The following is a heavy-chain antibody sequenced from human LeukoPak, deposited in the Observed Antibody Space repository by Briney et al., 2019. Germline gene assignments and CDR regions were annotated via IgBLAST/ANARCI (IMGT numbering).Heavy chain of an antibody. J-gene: IGHJ3*02. CDR1: GYSFTSYW. V-gene: IGHV5-51*01. CDR2: IYPGDSDP. D-gene: IGHD3-22*01. CDR3: ARKSSGYYVGAFDI. Sequence: GESLTISCKGSGYSFTSYWIGWVRQMPGKGLEWLGIIYPGDSDPRYSPSFQGQVTISADKSISTAYLQWSSLKASDTAMYYCARKSSGYYVGAFDIWGQGTMVTVSS.